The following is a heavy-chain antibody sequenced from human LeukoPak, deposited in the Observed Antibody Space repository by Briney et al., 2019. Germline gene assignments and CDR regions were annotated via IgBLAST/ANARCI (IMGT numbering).Heavy chain of an antibody. V-gene: IGHV1-2*02. CDR1: GGTFSTYA. J-gene: IGHJ4*02. Sequence: ASVKVSCKASGGTFSTYAISWVRQAPGQGLEWMGWINPNSGGTNYAQKFQGRVTMTRDTSISTAYMELSRLRSDDTAVYYCARGLTPLGYWGQGTLVTVSS. CDR3: ARGLTPLGY. CDR2: INPNSGGT. D-gene: IGHD4-23*01.